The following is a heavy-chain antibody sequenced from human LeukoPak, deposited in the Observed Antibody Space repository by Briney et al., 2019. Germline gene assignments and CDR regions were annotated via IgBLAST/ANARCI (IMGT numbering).Heavy chain of an antibody. CDR3: ARDLLWFGELSEGLDY. D-gene: IGHD3-10*01. J-gene: IGHJ4*02. CDR2: IYTSGTT. V-gene: IGHV4-61*09. CDR1: GGSISSGNYY. Sequence: SETLSLTCTVSGGSISSGNYYWTWIRQPAGKGLEWIGHIYTSGTTNYNPSLKSRVTISVDTSKNQFSLKLSSVTAADTAVYYCARDLLWFGELSEGLDYWGQGTLVTVSS.